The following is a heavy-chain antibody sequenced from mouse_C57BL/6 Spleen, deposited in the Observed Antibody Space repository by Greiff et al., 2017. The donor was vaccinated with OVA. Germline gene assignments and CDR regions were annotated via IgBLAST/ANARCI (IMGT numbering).Heavy chain of an antibody. J-gene: IGHJ1*03. D-gene: IGHD2-3*01. V-gene: IGHV1-19*01. CDR1: GYTFTDYY. CDR3: ARSRGIYDGYYGYFDV. Sequence: EVQLQQSGPVLVKPGASVKMSCKASGYTFTDYYMNWVKQSHGKSLEWIGVINPYDGGTSYNQKFKGKATLTVDKSSSTAYMELNSLTSEDSAVYYCARSRGIYDGYYGYFDVWGTGTTVTVSS. CDR2: INPYDGGT.